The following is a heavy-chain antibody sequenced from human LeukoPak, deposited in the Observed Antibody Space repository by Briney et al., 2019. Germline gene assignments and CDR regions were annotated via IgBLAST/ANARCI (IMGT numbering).Heavy chain of an antibody. J-gene: IGHJ4*02. D-gene: IGHD2-2*02. CDR2: ISGSGGST. CDR1: GFTFSSYA. Sequence: PGGPLRLSCAASGFTFSSYAMSWVRQAPGKGLEWVSAISGSGGSTYYADSVKGRFTISRDNSKNTLYLQMNSLRAEDTAVYYCAKGIGGYCSSTSCYRWEGFDYWGQGTLVTVSS. CDR3: AKGIGGYCSSTSCYRWEGFDY. V-gene: IGHV3-23*01.